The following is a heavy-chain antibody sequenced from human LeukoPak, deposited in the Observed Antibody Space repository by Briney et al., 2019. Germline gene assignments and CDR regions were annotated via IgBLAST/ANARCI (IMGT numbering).Heavy chain of an antibody. Sequence: GGSLRLSCAASGFTFSDYYMSWIRQAPGKGLEWVGFIASKTYGGTAEYAASVKGRFTISRDDSKSIAYLQMNSLKTEDTAVYFCSRDQTPYYWGQGTLVTVSS. V-gene: IGHV3-49*03. J-gene: IGHJ4*02. CDR1: GFTFSDYY. CDR2: IASKTYGGTA. CDR3: SRDQTPYY.